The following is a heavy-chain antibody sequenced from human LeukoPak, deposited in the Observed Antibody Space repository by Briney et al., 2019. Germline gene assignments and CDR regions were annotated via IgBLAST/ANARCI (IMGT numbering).Heavy chain of an antibody. D-gene: IGHD3-10*01. CDR2: IWYDGSIK. V-gene: IGHV3-30*02. J-gene: IGHJ6*03. CDR1: GFTFSSYA. CDR3: GGGGFGEAYYYYYYMDV. Sequence: GGSLRLSCAASGFTFSSYAMHWVRQAPGKGLEWVAFIWYDGSIKYYADSVKGRFTISRDNSKKTLYLQINSLRDEDTAVYYCGGGGFGEAYYYYYYMDVWGKGTTVTVSS.